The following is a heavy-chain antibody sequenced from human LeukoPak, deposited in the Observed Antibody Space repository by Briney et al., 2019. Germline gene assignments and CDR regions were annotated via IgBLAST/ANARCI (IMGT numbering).Heavy chain of an antibody. CDR2: SIPIFGTA. V-gene: IGHV1-69*13. J-gene: IGHJ3*02. CDR3: ARDLLMIVVVARDAFDI. Sequence: ASVKVSCKASGGTFSSYAISWVRQAPGQGLEWMGGSIPIFGTANYAQKFQGRVTITADESTSTAYMELSSLRSEDTAVYYCARDLLMIVVVARDAFDIWGQGTMVTVSS. CDR1: GGTFSSYA. D-gene: IGHD3-22*01.